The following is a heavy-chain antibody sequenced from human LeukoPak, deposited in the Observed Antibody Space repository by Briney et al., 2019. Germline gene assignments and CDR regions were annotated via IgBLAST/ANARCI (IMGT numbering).Heavy chain of an antibody. D-gene: IGHD1-1*01. Sequence: SQTLSLTCTVSGGSISSGSYYWSWIRQPAGKGLEWIGYIYYSGSTNYNPSLKSRVTISVDTSKNQFSLKLSSVTAADTAVYYCARAHVQLGHNWFDPWGQGTLVTVSS. CDR1: GGSISSGSYY. V-gene: IGHV4-61*10. CDR2: IYYSGST. J-gene: IGHJ5*02. CDR3: ARAHVQLGHNWFDP.